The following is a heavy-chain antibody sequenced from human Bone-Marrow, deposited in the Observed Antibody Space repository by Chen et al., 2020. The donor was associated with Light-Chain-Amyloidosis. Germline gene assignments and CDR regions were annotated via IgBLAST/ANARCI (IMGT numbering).Heavy chain of an antibody. CDR2: SNGDGTDI. J-gene: IGHJ4*02. CDR1: GFTFSDYY. D-gene: IGHD1-1*01. V-gene: IGHV3-74*01. CDR3: ARSVSGTFDY. Sequence: DVQLVESGGGLIQPGESLRLSCAASGFTFSDYYMHWVRRGPGKGLVWVSRSNGDGTDIKYADSVRGRFTISRDSAKNTVYLQMNSLRTEDTAVYYCARSVSGTFDYWGQGALVTVSS.